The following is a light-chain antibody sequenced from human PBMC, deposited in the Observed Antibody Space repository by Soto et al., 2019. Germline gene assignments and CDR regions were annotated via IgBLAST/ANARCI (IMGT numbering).Light chain of an antibody. J-gene: IGLJ2*01. Sequence: QSALTQPASVSGSPGQSITISCTGTSSDVGSYNLVSWYQQHPGKAPKLMIYEVSKRPSGVSNRFSGSKSGNTASLTFSGLQAEDEADYYCCSYAGSSTFHVVFGGGTKLTVL. CDR2: EVS. V-gene: IGLV2-23*02. CDR3: CSYAGSSTFHVV. CDR1: SSDVGSYNL.